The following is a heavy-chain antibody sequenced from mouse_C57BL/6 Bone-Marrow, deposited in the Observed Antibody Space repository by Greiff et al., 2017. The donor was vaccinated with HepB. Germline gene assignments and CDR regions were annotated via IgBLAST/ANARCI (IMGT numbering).Heavy chain of an antibody. CDR2: ISDGGSYT. CDR1: GFTFSSYA. Sequence: EVKLMESGGGLVKPGGSLKLSCAASGFTFSSYAMSWVRQTPEKRLEWVATISDGGSYTYYPDNVKGRFTISRDNAKNNLYLQMSHLKSEDTAMYYCARGYYGEGYAMDYWGQGTSVTVSS. D-gene: IGHD1-1*02. J-gene: IGHJ4*01. V-gene: IGHV5-4*03. CDR3: ARGYYGEGYAMDY.